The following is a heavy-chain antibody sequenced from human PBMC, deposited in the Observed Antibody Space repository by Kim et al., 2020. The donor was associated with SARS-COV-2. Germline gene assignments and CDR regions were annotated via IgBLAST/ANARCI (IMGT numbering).Heavy chain of an antibody. D-gene: IGHD5-12*01. J-gene: IGHJ4*02. Sequence: ANETNCLTFVKGRFTISRDNAKNSLYLQMNSLRAEDTAVYYCARSGRTDYWGQGSLVTVSS. V-gene: IGHV3-7*01. CDR2: ANET. CDR3: ARSGRTDY.